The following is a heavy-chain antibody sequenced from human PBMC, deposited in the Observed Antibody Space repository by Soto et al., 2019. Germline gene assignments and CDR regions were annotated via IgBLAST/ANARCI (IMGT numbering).Heavy chain of an antibody. D-gene: IGHD3-22*01. CDR3: ASSYSGYLDN. Sequence: KASETLSLTCSVSGDSVSNGDYSWSWIRQPPGKGLEWIGYIYHTGNTYYNPSLRSRTTISVDTSENQFSLKLTSVTDADTAVYYCASSYSGYLDNWGQGTLVTVSS. CDR1: GDSVSNGDYS. CDR2: IYHTGNT. V-gene: IGHV4-30-4*01. J-gene: IGHJ4*02.